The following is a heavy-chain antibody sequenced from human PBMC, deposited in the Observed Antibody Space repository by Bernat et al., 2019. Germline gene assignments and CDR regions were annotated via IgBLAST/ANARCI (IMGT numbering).Heavy chain of an antibody. D-gene: IGHD2-2*01. V-gene: IGHV3-66*01. CDR2: IYSGGST. CDR3: ARDLAEYQLLPIYGMDV. Sequence: EVQLVESGGGLVQPGGSLRLSCAASGFTVSSNYMSWVRQAPGKGLEWVSVIYSGGSTYYADSVKGRFTISRDNSKNTLYLQMNSLRAEDTAVYYCARDLAEYQLLPIYGMDVWGQGTTVTVSS. J-gene: IGHJ6*02. CDR1: GFTVSSNY.